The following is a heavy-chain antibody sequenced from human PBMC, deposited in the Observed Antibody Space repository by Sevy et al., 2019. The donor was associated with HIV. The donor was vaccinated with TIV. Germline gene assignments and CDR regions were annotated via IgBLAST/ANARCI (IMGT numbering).Heavy chain of an antibody. D-gene: IGHD1-1*01. J-gene: IGHJ1*01. CDR2: ISFDGSNE. V-gene: IGHV3-30-3*01. Sequence: GGSLRLSCAASGFTFNFFSMHWARQAPGKGLEWVATISFDGSNEHYADSVKGRFTISRDNSKNSLFLQMNSLRADDSAVYYCALERLSSAVAEYFHNWGQGTLVTVSS. CDR3: ALERLSSAVAEYFHN. CDR1: GFTFNFFS.